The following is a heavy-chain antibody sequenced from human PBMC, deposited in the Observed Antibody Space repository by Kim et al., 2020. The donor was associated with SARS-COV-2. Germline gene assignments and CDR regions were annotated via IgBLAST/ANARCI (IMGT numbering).Heavy chain of an antibody. Sequence: GITNSNPSLKSRVTISVDTSKNQFSLKLSSVTAADTAVYYCARGRSTDYWGQGTLVTVSS. CDR3: ARGRSTDY. CDR2: GIT. D-gene: IGHD4-17*01. J-gene: IGHJ4*02. V-gene: IGHV4-34*01.